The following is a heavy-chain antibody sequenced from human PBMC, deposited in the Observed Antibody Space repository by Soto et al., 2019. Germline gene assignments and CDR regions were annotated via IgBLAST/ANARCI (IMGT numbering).Heavy chain of an antibody. CDR3: ARLGGYYQAFDS. D-gene: IGHD3-22*01. J-gene: IGHJ4*02. CDR2: IYYTGTT. V-gene: IGHV4-59*08. CDR1: GGSIRDYY. Sequence: SETLSLTCTVSGGSIRDYYWGWIRQSPGKGLEWIGYIYYTGTTKYNPSLKSRVTISVDSSKNQFSLKLDSVTAADTAVYYCARLGGYYQAFDSWGQGTLVTGSS.